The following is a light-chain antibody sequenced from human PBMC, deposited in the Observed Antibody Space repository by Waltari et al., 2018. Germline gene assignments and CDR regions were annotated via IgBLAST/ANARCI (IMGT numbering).Light chain of an antibody. Sequence: DVVMTQSPLSLPVTLGQPASISCRSSQSLVHSDGNTYFSWFQQRPGQSPRRLIYKVSNRDSGVPDRFSGSGSGTDFTLKISRVEAEDVGVYYCMQGTHWPPWTFGQGTKVEIQ. CDR3: MQGTHWPPWT. V-gene: IGKV2-30*02. CDR2: KVS. J-gene: IGKJ1*01. CDR1: QSLVHSDGNTY.